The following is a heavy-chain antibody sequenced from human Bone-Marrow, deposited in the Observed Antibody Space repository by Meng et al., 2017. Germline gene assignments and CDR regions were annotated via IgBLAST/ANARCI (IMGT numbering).Heavy chain of an antibody. Sequence: SVKVSCKASGGTFSSYAISWVRQAPGQGLEWMGGIIPIFGTANYAQKFQGRVTITADESTSTAYMELSSLRSEDTAVYYCARTSGTVTYYYYYYGMDVWGQGTTVTVSS. V-gene: IGHV1-69*13. CDR3: ARTSGTVTYYYYYYGMDV. D-gene: IGHD4-17*01. CDR1: GGTFSSYA. J-gene: IGHJ6*02. CDR2: IIPIFGTA.